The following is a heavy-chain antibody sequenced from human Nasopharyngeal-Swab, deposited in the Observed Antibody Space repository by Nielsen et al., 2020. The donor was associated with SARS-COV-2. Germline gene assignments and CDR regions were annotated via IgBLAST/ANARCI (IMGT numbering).Heavy chain of an antibody. J-gene: IGHJ4*02. CDR1: GFRFSSYS. CDR2: IRSSGSFI. V-gene: IGHV3-21*01. Sequence: ESLKISCEASGFRFSSYSLHWVRQAPGKGLEWDSSIRSSGSFISYADSVKGRFTISRDNAKNSLYLQMNSLRAEDTAIYFCARELYCAGNCPPDYWGQGTPVTVSS. CDR3: ARELYCAGNCPPDY. D-gene: IGHD2-21*02.